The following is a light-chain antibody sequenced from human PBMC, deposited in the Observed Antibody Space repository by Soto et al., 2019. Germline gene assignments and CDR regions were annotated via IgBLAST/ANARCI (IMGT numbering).Light chain of an antibody. V-gene: IGLV1-44*01. CDR1: SSNIGSHT. J-gene: IGLJ1*01. CDR2: INN. Sequence: QLVLTQPPSASGTPGQRVTISCSGSSSNIGSHTVNWYQQLPGTAPKLLIYINNQRPSGVPDRFSGSKSGTSASLAISGLQSEDEADYYCAAWDDSLNGYVFGTGTKLTVL. CDR3: AAWDDSLNGYV.